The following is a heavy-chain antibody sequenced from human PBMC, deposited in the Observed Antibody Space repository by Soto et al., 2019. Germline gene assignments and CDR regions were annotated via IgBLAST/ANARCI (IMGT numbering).Heavy chain of an antibody. Sequence: PSETLSLTCSVSGGSISTVGHYWTWIRQPPGKGLECIGSIYHTGSTYYSKSLRSRLTMSVDTSKSQFSLRLSSVTAADTAVYYCARATGTLRSRNCDYWGQGSLVTVSS. J-gene: IGHJ4*02. D-gene: IGHD1-1*01. CDR2: IYHTGST. V-gene: IGHV4-31*03. CDR1: GGSISTVGHY. CDR3: ARATGTLRSRNCDY.